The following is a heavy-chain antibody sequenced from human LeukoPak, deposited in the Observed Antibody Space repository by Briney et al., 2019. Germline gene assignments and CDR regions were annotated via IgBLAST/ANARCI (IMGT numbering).Heavy chain of an antibody. CDR3: ARDCGGDCYYDY. CDR2: ISGSGGST. V-gene: IGHV3-23*01. J-gene: IGHJ4*02. Sequence: QPGGSLRLSCAASGFTFSSYAMSWVGQAPGKGLEWVSAISGSGGSTYYADSVKGRFTISRDNSKNTLYLQMNSLRAEDTAVYCCARDCGGDCYYDYWGQGTLVTVSS. CDR1: GFTFSSYA. D-gene: IGHD2-21*01.